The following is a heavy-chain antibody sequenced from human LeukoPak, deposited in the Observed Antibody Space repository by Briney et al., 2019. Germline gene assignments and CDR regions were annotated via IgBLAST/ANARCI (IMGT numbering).Heavy chain of an antibody. J-gene: IGHJ4*02. CDR3: VPDLAWFHYAY. CDR1: GFTFNTYT. D-gene: IGHD3-9*01. CDR2: ITASSTAI. Sequence: GGSLRLSCAASGFTFNTYTMNWVRQAPGKGLEWVSSITASSTAIYSADSVKGRFTISRDNSKNTLFLQINSLGAEDTAVYYCVPDLAWFHYAYWGQGTLVTVSS. V-gene: IGHV3-21*04.